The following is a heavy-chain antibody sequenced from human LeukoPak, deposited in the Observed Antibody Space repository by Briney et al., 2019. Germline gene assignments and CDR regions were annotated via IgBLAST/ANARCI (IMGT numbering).Heavy chain of an antibody. V-gene: IGHV4-30-4*01. D-gene: IGHD6-6*01. CDR2: IYYSGST. Sequence: SETLSLTCTVSGGSISSGDYYWSWIRQPPGKGLEWIGYIYYSGSTYYNPSLKSRVTISVDTSKNQFSLKLSSVTAADTAVYYCARDPFYSSSGRGAFDIWGQGTMVTVSS. CDR3: ARDPFYSSSGRGAFDI. J-gene: IGHJ3*02. CDR1: GGSISSGDYY.